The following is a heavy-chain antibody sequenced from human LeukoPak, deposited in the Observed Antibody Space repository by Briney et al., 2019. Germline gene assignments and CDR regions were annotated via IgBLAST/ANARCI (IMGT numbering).Heavy chain of an antibody. CDR1: GFTFSSYG. Sequence: PGRSLRLYCAASGFTFSSYGMHWVRQAPGKGLEWVAVIWYDGSNKYYADSVKGRFTISRDNSKNTLYLQMNSLRAEDTAVYYCARDLTFGGSYLFDYWGQGTLVTVSS. CDR2: IWYDGSNK. D-gene: IGHD1-26*01. J-gene: IGHJ4*02. V-gene: IGHV3-33*01. CDR3: ARDLTFGGSYLFDY.